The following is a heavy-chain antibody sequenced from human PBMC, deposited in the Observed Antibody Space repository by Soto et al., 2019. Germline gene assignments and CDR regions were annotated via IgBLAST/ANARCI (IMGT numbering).Heavy chain of an antibody. J-gene: IGHJ5*02. CDR3: ARQLPDGDTLPWFDP. Sequence: SETLSLTCTVSGGSINSYYWSWIRQSPGKGLEWIGYIYYTGSTNYNPSLRSRVTMSVDTSKNQFSLKLSSVTAADTAVYYCARQLPDGDTLPWFDPWGQGTLVTVSS. D-gene: IGHD4-17*01. CDR1: GGSINSYY. CDR2: IYYTGST. V-gene: IGHV4-59*08.